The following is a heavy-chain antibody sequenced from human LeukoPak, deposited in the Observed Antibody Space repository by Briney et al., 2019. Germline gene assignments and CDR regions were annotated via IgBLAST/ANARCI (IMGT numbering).Heavy chain of an antibody. D-gene: IGHD1-26*01. CDR3: ATGGGRYNY. CDR1: GFTFSTYA. J-gene: IGHJ4*02. Sequence: GGSLRLSCAASGFTFSTYAMHWVRQAPGKGLEYVSAITSSGGSTYYADSVKGRFTISRDNSKNTLYLQMGSLRAEDMAVYYCATGGGRYNYWGQGTLVTVSS. CDR2: ITSSGGST. V-gene: IGHV3-64*02.